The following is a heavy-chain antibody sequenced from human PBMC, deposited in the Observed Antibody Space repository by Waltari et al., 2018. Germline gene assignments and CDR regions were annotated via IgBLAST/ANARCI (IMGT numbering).Heavy chain of an antibody. V-gene: IGHV4-34*01. J-gene: IGHJ4*02. D-gene: IGHD5-18*01. CDR3: ARRRGYSYGLFR. CDR1: GGSFRGYS. CDR2: INHSGST. Sequence: QVQLQQWGAGLLKPSETLSLTCPVHGGSFRGYSCTWTRQPPGKGLEWIGEINHSGSTNDNPSLKSRVTISVDTSKNQFSLKLSSVTAADTAVYYCARRRGYSYGLFRWGQGTLVTVSS.